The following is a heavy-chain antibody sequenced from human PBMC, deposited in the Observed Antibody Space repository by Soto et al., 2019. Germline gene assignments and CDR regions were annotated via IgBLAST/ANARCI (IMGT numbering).Heavy chain of an antibody. CDR2: IYRGGTT. Sequence: EVQLVESGGGLVQPGGSLRLSCAGSALTASKNYMSWVRQPPGKGLEWVSVIYRGGTTYYADSVKDRFTISRDNSKSTRYLQMDNLRAGDTAVYYCARGGSGSDWDYSGMDVWGQGAKVTVSS. CDR3: ARGGSGSDWDYSGMDV. CDR1: ALTASKNY. V-gene: IGHV3-66*01. D-gene: IGHD3-10*01. J-gene: IGHJ6*02.